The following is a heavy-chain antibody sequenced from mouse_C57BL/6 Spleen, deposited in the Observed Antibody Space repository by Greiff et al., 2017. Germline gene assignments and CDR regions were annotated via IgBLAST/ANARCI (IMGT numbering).Heavy chain of an antibody. V-gene: IGHV1-64*01. CDR2: LHPNSGST. CDR1: GYTFTSYW. J-gene: IGHJ4*01. D-gene: IGHD2-1*01. Sequence: VQLQQSGAELVKPGASVKLSCKASGYTFTSYWMHWVKQRPGQGLEWIGMLHPNSGSTNYNEKFKSKATLTVNKSYSTAYMQIISQTSEDTAVYYCARSNGNYLYYAMDYWGKGTSVTVSS. CDR3: ARSNGNYLYYAMDY.